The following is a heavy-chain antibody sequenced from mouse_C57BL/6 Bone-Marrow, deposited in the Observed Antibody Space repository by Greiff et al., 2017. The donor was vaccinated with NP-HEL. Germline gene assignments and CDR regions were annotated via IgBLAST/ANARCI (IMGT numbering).Heavy chain of an antibody. CDR1: GFTFSDYY. V-gene: IGHV5-16*01. J-gene: IGHJ4*01. CDR2: INYDGSST. D-gene: IGHD1-1*01. CDR3: ARVYYYGSSDAMDY. Sequence: DVKLVESEGGLVQPGSSMKLSCTASGFTFSDYYMAWVRQVPEKGLEWVANINYDGSSTYYLDSLKSRFIISRDNAKNILYLQMSSLKSEDTATYYCARVYYYGSSDAMDYWGQGTSVTVSS.